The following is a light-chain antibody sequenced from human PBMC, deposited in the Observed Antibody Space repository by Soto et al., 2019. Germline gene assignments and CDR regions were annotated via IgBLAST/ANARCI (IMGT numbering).Light chain of an antibody. Sequence: EIVLPQSPATLSLSPGERATLSCRASQSVSGYLAWYQQKPGQAPRLLIYGASNRATGIPDRFSGSGSGTDFTLTISRLEPDDVAVYYCQQYGSAITFGQGTRVEI. CDR3: QQYGSAIT. CDR2: GAS. J-gene: IGKJ5*01. V-gene: IGKV3-20*01. CDR1: QSVSGY.